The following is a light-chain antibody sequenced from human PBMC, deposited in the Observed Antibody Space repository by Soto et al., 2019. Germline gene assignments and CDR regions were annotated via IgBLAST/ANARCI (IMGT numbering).Light chain of an antibody. CDR2: DAS. V-gene: IGKV1-5*01. Sequence: DIQMTQSPSTLSASVGDRVTITCRASQSIVGWLAWYQQKPGKAPKLLIYDASSLESGVPSRFSGSGSGTEFTLTISSLQPDDFATYYCQQYNSYSRTFGQGTKVEIK. CDR1: QSIVGW. CDR3: QQYNSYSRT. J-gene: IGKJ1*01.